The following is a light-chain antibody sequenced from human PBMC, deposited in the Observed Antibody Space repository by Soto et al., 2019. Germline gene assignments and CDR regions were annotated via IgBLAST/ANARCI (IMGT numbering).Light chain of an antibody. CDR1: QSVSSSY. J-gene: IGKJ4*01. Sequence: EIVLTQSPGTLSLSPGETATLSCRASQSVSSSYLAWYQQKPGQAPRLLIYGASTRVTGIPARFSGSGSGTEFTLTISSLQSEDFAVYYCQQYYNWPLTFGGGTKV. V-gene: IGKV3-15*01. CDR2: GAS. CDR3: QQYYNWPLT.